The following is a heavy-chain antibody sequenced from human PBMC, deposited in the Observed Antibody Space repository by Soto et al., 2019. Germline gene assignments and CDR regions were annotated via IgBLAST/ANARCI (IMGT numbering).Heavy chain of an antibody. J-gene: IGHJ4*02. CDR2: IRSKAQGGTA. V-gene: IGHV3-49*04. CDR1: GFTFGDYA. CDR3: TRVPLPPSLSDY. Sequence: SLRLSCTASGFTFGDYAMSWVRQAPGKGLEWVGFIRSKAQGGTAQYAASVKGRFIILRDDSKSIAYLQMNSLKTEDVAVYYCTRVPLPPSLSDYSGPGTLVTVSS.